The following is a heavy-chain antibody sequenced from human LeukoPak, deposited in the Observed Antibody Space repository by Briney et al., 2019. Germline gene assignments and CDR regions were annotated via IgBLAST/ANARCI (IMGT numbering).Heavy chain of an antibody. CDR3: ARANYYDISGYDY. Sequence: GGSLRLSCAASGFTFSSYWMHWVRQAPGKGLVWVSRINSDGSSTFYADSVKGRFTTSRDNAENTVYLQMNSLRADDTAVYYCARANYYDISGYDYWGQGTLVTVSS. J-gene: IGHJ4*02. V-gene: IGHV3-74*01. CDR2: INSDGSST. D-gene: IGHD3-22*01. CDR1: GFTFSSYW.